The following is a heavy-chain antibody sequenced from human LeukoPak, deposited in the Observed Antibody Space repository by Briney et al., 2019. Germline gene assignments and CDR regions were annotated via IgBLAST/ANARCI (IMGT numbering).Heavy chain of an antibody. Sequence: ASVKVSCKASGGTFSSYAISWVRQAPGQGLEWMGGIIPIFGTANYAQKFQGRVTITTDESTSTAYMELSSLRSEGTAVYYRERGGLAAAGNPPFDYWGQGTLVTVSS. D-gene: IGHD6-13*01. CDR2: IIPIFGTA. CDR3: ERGGLAAAGNPPFDY. V-gene: IGHV1-69*05. J-gene: IGHJ4*02. CDR1: GGTFSSYA.